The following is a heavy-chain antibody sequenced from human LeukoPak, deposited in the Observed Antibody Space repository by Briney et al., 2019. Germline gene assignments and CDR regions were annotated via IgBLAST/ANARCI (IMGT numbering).Heavy chain of an antibody. CDR2: IKSDGSST. J-gene: IGHJ4*02. V-gene: IGHV3-74*01. Sequence: GGSLRLSCAASGFTFSSDWMHWVRQAPGKGLVWVSRIKSDGSSTKYADSVKGRFTISRDNAKNTLYLQMNSLRAEDTAVYYCARDSAQCTGGYCYLVSWGQGTLVTVSS. CDR1: GFTFSSDW. D-gene: IGHD2-8*02. CDR3: ARDSAQCTGGYCYLVS.